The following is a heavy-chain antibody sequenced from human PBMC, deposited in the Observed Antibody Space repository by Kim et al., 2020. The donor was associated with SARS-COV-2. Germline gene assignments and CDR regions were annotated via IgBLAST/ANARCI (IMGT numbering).Heavy chain of an antibody. J-gene: IGHJ4*02. V-gene: IGHV1-46*01. CDR2: INPSGGST. Sequence: ASVKVSCKASGYTFTSYYMHWVRQAPGQGLEWMGIINPSGGSTSYAQKFQGRVTMTRDTSTSTVYMELSSLRSEDTAVYYCARVADPLYQLQPFDYWGQGTLVTVSS. D-gene: IGHD2-2*01. CDR3: ARVADPLYQLQPFDY. CDR1: GYTFTSYY.